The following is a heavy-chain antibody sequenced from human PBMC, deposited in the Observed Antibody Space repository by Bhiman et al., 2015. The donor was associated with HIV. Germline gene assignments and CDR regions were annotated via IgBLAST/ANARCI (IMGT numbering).Heavy chain of an antibody. CDR1: GFTFSSYE. D-gene: IGHD3-22*01. Sequence: EVQLVESGGGLVQPGGSLRLSCATSGFTFSSYEMNWVRQAPGKGLEWISYISGSGTTIYYADSVKDRFTISRDNAKNSLYLQMNSLRAEDTAVYYCAIGAGITMIIETNWYFDLWGRGTLVTVSS. CDR2: ISGSGTTI. CDR3: AIGAGITMIIETNWYFDL. J-gene: IGHJ2*01. V-gene: IGHV3-48*03.